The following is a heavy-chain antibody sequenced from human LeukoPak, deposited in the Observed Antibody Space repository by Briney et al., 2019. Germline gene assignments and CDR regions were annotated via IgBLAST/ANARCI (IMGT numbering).Heavy chain of an antibody. V-gene: IGHV3-33*01. CDR2: IWYDGSNN. D-gene: IGHD2-2*01. J-gene: IGHJ6*02. CDR1: GFTFSSFG. Sequence: GGSLRLSCAASGFTFSSFGMHWVRQAPGKGLEWVAVIWYDGSNNYYADSVKGRFTTSRDNSKNTLYLQMNSLRAEDTAVYYCARDSSYASAMDVWGQGTTVTVSS. CDR3: ARDSSYASAMDV.